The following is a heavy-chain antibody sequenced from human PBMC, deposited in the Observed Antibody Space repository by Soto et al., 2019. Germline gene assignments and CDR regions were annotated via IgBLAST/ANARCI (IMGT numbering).Heavy chain of an antibody. V-gene: IGHV1-2*04. CDR1: GYTFTGYY. CDR3: AIGGIVVVPAAQVFDYYYGMDV. Sequence: VASVKVSCKASGYTFTGYYMHWVRQAPGQGLEWMGWINPNSGGTNYAQKFQGWVTMTRDTSISTAYMELSRLRSDDTAVYYCAIGGIVVVPAAQVFDYYYGMDVWGQGTTGTVSS. CDR2: INPNSGGT. J-gene: IGHJ6*02. D-gene: IGHD2-2*01.